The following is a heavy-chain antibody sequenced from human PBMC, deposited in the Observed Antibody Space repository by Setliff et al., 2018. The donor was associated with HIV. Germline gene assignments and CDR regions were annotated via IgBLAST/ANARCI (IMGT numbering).Heavy chain of an antibody. D-gene: IGHD5-18*01. CDR1: GGSFSGYY. V-gene: IGHV4-34*01. CDR3: ARPAPRGYSYGHYYFDY. Sequence: PSETLSLTCAVYGGSFSGYYWSWIRQSPGKGLEWIGYIHYSGSTNYNPSLKSRVTISVDTSKNQFSLKLSSVTAAYTAVYYCARPAPRGYSYGHYYFDYWGQGTLVTVSS. CDR2: IHYSGST. J-gene: IGHJ4*02.